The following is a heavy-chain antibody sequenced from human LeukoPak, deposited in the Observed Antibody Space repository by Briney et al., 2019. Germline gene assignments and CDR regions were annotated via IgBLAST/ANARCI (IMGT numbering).Heavy chain of an antibody. CDR3: ARDCPNCGGVLGY. CDR2: IYSGGST. CDR1: GFTFSSYA. J-gene: IGHJ4*02. V-gene: IGHV3-53*01. D-gene: IGHD2-21*01. Sequence: GGSLRLSCAASGFTFSSYAMSWVRQAPGKGLEWVSVIYSGGSTYYADSVKGRFTISRDNSKNTLYLQMNSLRAEDTAVYYCARDCPNCGGVLGYWGQGTLVTVSS.